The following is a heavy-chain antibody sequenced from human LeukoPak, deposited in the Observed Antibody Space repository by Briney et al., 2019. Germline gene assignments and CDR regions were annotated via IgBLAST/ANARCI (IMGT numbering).Heavy chain of an antibody. J-gene: IGHJ4*02. CDR1: GGSISSYY. Sequence: SETLSLTCTVSGGSISSYYWSWIRQPPGKGLEWIGYIYYSGSTNYNPSLKSRDTISVDTSKNQFSLKLSSVTAADTAVYYCARARTTNFDYWGQGTLVTVSS. V-gene: IGHV4-59*01. CDR3: ARARTTNFDY. D-gene: IGHD2/OR15-2a*01. CDR2: IYYSGST.